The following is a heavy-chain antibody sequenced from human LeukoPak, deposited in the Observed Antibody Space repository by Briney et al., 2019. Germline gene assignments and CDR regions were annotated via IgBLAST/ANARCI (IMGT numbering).Heavy chain of an antibody. J-gene: IGHJ6*03. CDR2: IYYSGST. V-gene: IGHV4-59*01. D-gene: IGHD3-3*01. Sequence: SETLSLTCTVSGGSISSYYWSWIRQPPGKGLEWIGYIYYSGSTNYNPSLKSRVTISVDTSKNQFSLKLSSVTAGDTAVYYCARDGGSGFYYYYMDVWGKGTTVTISS. CDR1: GGSISSYY. CDR3: ARDGGSGFYYYYMDV.